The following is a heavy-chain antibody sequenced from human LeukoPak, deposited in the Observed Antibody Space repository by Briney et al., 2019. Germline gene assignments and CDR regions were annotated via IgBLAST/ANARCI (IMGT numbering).Heavy chain of an antibody. V-gene: IGHV4-39*07. CDR1: GGSISSSNYY. J-gene: IGHJ4*02. Sequence: SETLSLTCTVSGGSISSSNYYWGWIRQPPGKGLEWIGSIYYSGSTYYNPSLKSRVTISVDTSKNQFSLKLSSVTAADTAVYYCASRPNCSGGSCYSQYFDYWGQGTLVTVSS. D-gene: IGHD2-15*01. CDR2: IYYSGST. CDR3: ASRPNCSGGSCYSQYFDY.